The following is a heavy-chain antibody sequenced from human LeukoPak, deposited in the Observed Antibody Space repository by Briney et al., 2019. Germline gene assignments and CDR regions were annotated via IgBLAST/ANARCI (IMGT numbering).Heavy chain of an antibody. D-gene: IGHD6-6*01. CDR1: GDSISSTSYY. CDR3: ARRSHYSTSSGASA. V-gene: IGHV4-39*07. Sequence: PSETLSLTCTVSGDSISSTSYYWGWIRQPPGKGLEWIGAIYYSGSTYYSPSLNSRVTISVDTSKNQFSLKLRSVTAADTAVYYCARRSHYSTSSGASAWGQGTLVTVSS. J-gene: IGHJ5*02. CDR2: IYYSGST.